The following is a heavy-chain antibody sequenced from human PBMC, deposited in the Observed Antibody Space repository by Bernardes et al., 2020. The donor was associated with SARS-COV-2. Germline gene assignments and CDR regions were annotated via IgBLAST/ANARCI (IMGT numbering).Heavy chain of an antibody. CDR1: GYTFTGYY. CDR2: IGTAGDT. Sequence: SCKASGYTFTGYYMHWVRQVTGKGLEWVSTIGTAGDTYYANSVKGRYTTSRENAKNCLYLQMNSLRAADTAVYYCARATTDYYYSAMDVWGQGTTVTVSS. CDR3: ARATTDYYYSAMDV. J-gene: IGHJ6*02. D-gene: IGHD4-17*01. V-gene: IGHV3-13*01.